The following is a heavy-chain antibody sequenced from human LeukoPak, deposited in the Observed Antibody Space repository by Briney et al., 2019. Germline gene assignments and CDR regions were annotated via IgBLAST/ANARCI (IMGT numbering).Heavy chain of an antibody. CDR2: ISGSSGST. J-gene: IGHJ6*03. Sequence: GGSLRLSCAASGFTFSSYAMSWVRQAPGKGLEWVSVISGSSGSTYYADSVKGRFTISRDNSKNTLYLQMNSLRAEDTAVYYCAKTYSSSRAHYYYYYYMDVWGKGTTVTISS. CDR1: GFTFSSYA. CDR3: AKTYSSSRAHYYYYYYMDV. V-gene: IGHV3-23*01. D-gene: IGHD6-13*01.